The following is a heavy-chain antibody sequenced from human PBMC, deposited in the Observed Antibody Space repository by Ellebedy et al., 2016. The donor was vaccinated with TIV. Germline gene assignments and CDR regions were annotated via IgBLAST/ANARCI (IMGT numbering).Heavy chain of an antibody. CDR1: GLTFSSHS. V-gene: IGHV3-48*02. D-gene: IGHD3-16*01. CDR2: IGTTGNTV. J-gene: IGHJ6*02. Sequence: GESLKISCAASGLTFSSHSMNWVRQAPGKGLEWVSCIGTTGNTVYYADSVKGRFTISRDNAMNSLYLEMNSLRDEDTAVYHCARVRGTYAYGMDVWGQGTTVTVSS. CDR3: ARVRGTYAYGMDV.